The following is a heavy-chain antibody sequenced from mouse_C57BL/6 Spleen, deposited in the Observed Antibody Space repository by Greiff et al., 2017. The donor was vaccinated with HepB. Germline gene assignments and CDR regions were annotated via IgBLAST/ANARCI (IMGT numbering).Heavy chain of an antibody. D-gene: IGHD1-1*01. V-gene: IGHV1-20*01. CDR1: GYSFTGYF. CDR3: ARLYYGSSSVAY. CDR2: INPYNGDT. J-gene: IGHJ3*01. Sequence: DVQLVESGPELVKPGDSVKISCKASGYSFTGYFMNWVMQSHGKSLEWIGRINPYNGDTFYNQKFKGKATLTVDKSASTAHMDLRSLTSEVSAVYYCARLYYGSSSVAYWGQGTLVTVSA.